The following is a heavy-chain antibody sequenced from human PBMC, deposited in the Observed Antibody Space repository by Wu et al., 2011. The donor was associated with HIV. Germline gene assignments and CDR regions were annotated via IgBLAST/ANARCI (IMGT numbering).Heavy chain of an antibody. J-gene: IGHJ4*02. CDR2: FDPEDGET. CDR1: GYTLSELS. Sequence: QVLLVQSGAEVKKPGASVKVSCKASGYTLSELSMHWVRQAPGKGLEWMGGFDPEDGETIYAHKFQGRVTVTEDTSTDTAYLELSSLRSEDTAVYYCGTVYIWGSYHTLTDWGQGTLVTVSS. V-gene: IGHV1-24*01. CDR3: GTVYIWGSYHTLTD. D-gene: IGHD3-16*01.